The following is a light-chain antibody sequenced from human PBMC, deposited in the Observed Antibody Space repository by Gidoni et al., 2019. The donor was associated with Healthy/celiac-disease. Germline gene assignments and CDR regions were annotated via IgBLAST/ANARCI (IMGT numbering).Light chain of an antibody. V-gene: IGKV1-33*01. CDR2: DAS. Sequence: DIQMTRSPSSLSASVGDRVTMPCQASQDISNYLNWYQQKPGKPPELLIYDASNLETRVPSRFSGSGTGTDFTFTISSLQPEDIATYYCQQYDNRPPITFGQGTRLEIK. J-gene: IGKJ5*01. CDR1: QDISNY. CDR3: QQYDNRPPIT.